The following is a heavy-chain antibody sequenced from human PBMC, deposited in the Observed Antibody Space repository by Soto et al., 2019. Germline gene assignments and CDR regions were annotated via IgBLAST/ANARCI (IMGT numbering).Heavy chain of an antibody. CDR1: GGSITSGGYY. V-gene: IGHV4-31*03. CDR2: IYYSGST. J-gene: IGHJ6*02. CDR3: VLSSFPLYYGMDV. Sequence: QVQLQESGPGLVKPSQTLSLTCSVSGGSITSGGYYWSWVRQHPGKGLEWIGFIYYSGSTNYNPSLKSRVXXSXDXXKNQFSLKLTSVTAAATAVYYCVLSSFPLYYGMDVWGQGTTVTVSS.